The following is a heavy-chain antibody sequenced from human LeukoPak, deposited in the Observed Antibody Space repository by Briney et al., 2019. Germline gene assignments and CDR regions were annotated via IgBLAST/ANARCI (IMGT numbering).Heavy chain of an antibody. J-gene: IGHJ5*02. CDR3: APSVGFDP. CDR1: GGTFSSYT. CDR2: IIPILGIA. V-gene: IGHV1-69*02. Sequence: ASVKVSCKASGGTFSSYTISWVRQAPGQGLEWMGRIIPILGIANCAQKFQGRVTITADKSTSTAYTELSSLRSEDTAVYYCAPSVGFDPWGQGTLVTVSS.